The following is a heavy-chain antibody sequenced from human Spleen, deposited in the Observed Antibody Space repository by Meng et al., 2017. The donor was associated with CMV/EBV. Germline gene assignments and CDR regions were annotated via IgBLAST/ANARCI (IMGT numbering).Heavy chain of an antibody. CDR3: ARGVGCSGTRCYREHFYYGIDV. D-gene: IGHD2-2*02. CDR1: GFTFSHYA. Sequence: GESLKISCAASGFTFSHYAMHWVRQAPGKGLEWVTFISYDGSNNYYADSVKGRFTISRDNSENTLYVQMNSLRTEDTAVYYCARGVGCSGTRCYREHFYYGIDVWGQGTTFTVSS. CDR2: ISYDGSNN. J-gene: IGHJ6*02. V-gene: IGHV3-30*04.